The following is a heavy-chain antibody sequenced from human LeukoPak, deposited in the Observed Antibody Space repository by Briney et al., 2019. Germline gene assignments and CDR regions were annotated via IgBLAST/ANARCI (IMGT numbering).Heavy chain of an antibody. V-gene: IGHV1-46*01. CDR2: INPSGGST. CDR1: GYTFTSYY. D-gene: IGHD3-9*01. Sequence: ASVKVSCKASGYTFTSYYMHWVRQAPGQGLEWMGIINPSGGSTSYAQKFQGRVTMTRDTSTSTVYMELSSLRAEDTAVYYCAKDQGYDILTGYISEDGDYWGQGTLVTVSS. J-gene: IGHJ4*02. CDR3: AKDQGYDILTGYISEDGDY.